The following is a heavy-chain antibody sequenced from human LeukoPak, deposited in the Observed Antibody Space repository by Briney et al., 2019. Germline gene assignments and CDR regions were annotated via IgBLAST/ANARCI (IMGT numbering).Heavy chain of an antibody. CDR3: ARAPITSPFYFDY. D-gene: IGHD2-2*01. V-gene: IGHV3-20*04. J-gene: IGHJ4*02. Sequence: GGSLRLSCTASGFAFDEHGMSWVRQVPGKGLEWVSGINWSGRSTGYADPLRGRFTISRDNAKNSLYLQMDSPRAEDTALYYCARAPITSPFYFDYWGQGTLVTVSS. CDR2: INWSGRST. CDR1: GFAFDEHG.